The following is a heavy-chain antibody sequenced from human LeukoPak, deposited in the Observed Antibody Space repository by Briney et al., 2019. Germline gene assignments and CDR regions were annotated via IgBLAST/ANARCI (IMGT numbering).Heavy chain of an antibody. CDR2: IYYSGST. CDR1: GGSISSYD. V-gene: IGHV4-59*12. Sequence: PSETLSLTCTISGGSISSYDWSWIRQPPGKGLEWIEYIYYSGSTNYNPSLKSRVTISVDTSKNQFSLKLSSVTAADTAVYYCARGLTDYGSGRSNWFDPWGQGTLVTVSS. CDR3: ARGLTDYGSGRSNWFDP. D-gene: IGHD3-10*01. J-gene: IGHJ5*02.